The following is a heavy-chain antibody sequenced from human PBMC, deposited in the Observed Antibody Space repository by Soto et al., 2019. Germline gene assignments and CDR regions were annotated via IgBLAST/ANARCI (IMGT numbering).Heavy chain of an antibody. D-gene: IGHD5-12*01. CDR2: ISAHNGNT. V-gene: IGHV1-18*01. J-gene: IGHJ4*02. CDR3: ARDLVPGYTGFSDY. CDR1: GYTFSNYG. Sequence: ASVKVSWKTSGYTFSNYGINWVRQAPGQGLEWMGWISAHNGNTNFAQKLQGRVSLTTDTSSTTAYMELRSLTSDDTAVYYCARDLVPGYTGFSDYWGQGTLVTVSS.